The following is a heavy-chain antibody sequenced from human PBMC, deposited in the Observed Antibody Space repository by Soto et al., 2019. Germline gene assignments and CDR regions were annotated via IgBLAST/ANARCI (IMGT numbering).Heavy chain of an antibody. J-gene: IGHJ2*01. CDR1: GGSISSGDYY. CDR2: IYYSGST. D-gene: IGHD2-15*01. V-gene: IGHV4-30-4*01. CDR3: ARVCGGSCYSSWYFDL. Sequence: QVQLQESGPGLVKPSQTLSLTCTVSGGSISSGDYYWSWIRQPPGKGLEWIGYIYYSGSTYYNPSRKSRATTSVDTSKNQFSLKLRSVTAADTAVYYCARVCGGSCYSSWYFDLWGRGTLVTVSS.